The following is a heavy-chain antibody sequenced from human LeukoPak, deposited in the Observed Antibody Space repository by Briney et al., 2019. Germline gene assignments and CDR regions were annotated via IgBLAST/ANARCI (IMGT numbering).Heavy chain of an antibody. D-gene: IGHD3-16*01. CDR2: IHSNGDT. Sequence: KPSEILSLTCSVSGXSISGYYGTWIRQPPGKGLEWIGYIHSNGDTNYNPSLKSRLTISVDSSKNQISLKLTTVTAADTAVYFCARCAVMDDDYFDYWGQGTLVTASS. CDR1: GXSISGYY. V-gene: IGHV4-59*01. CDR3: ARCAVMDDDYFDY. J-gene: IGHJ4*02.